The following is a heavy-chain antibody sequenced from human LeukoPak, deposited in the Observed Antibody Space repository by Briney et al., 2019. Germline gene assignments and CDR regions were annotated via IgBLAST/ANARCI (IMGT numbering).Heavy chain of an antibody. V-gene: IGHV3-43*02. D-gene: IGHD3-22*01. J-gene: IGHJ4*02. CDR2: ISWDGGST. CDR3: AKDIVDYYDSSGIDYFDY. CDR1: GFTFDDYA. Sequence: PGGSLRLSCAASGFTFDDYAMHWVRQAPGKGLEWVSLISWDGGSTYYADSVEGRFTISRDNSKNSLYLQMNSLRTEDTALYYCAKDIVDYYDSSGIDYFDYWGQGTLVTVSS.